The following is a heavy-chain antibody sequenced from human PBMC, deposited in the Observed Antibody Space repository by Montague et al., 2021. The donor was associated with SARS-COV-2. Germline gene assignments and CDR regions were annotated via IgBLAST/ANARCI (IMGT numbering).Heavy chain of an antibody. CDR2: IYSSGNT. J-gene: IGHJ4*02. CDR3: ARGDHPTTASWYFFDS. Sequence: ETLSLTCTVSGGSINYYYWHWLRQSAGKGLEWIGRIYSSGNTNSNPSLESRVIMSVDSSQNQFSLKLNSVTAADTAVYYCARGDHPTTASWYFFDSWGQGALVTVSS. CDR1: GGSINYYY. V-gene: IGHV4-4*07. D-gene: IGHD6-13*01.